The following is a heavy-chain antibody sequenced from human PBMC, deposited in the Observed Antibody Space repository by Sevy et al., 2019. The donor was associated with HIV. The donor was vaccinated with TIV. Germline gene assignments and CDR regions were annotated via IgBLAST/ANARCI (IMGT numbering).Heavy chain of an antibody. V-gene: IGHV3-23*01. CDR3: ANHRRGGVSYYIDY. Sequence: GGSLRLSCAASGFTFSSYAMSWVRQAPGKGLEWVSAFSGSGGSTYYADSVKGRFTISIDNSKNTLYLKMNSLRAEDTAVYNCANHRRGGVSYYIDYWGQGTLVTVSS. D-gene: IGHD3-3*01. CDR2: FSGSGGST. CDR1: GFTFSSYA. J-gene: IGHJ4*02.